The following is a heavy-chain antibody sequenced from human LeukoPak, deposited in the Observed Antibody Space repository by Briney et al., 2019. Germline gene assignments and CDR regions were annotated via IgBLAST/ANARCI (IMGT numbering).Heavy chain of an antibody. CDR2: ISSTGGTT. CDR3: AKDGDRGAYCTGGTCYPYFYYYMDV. J-gene: IGHJ6*03. D-gene: IGHD2-15*01. V-gene: IGHV3-23*01. Sequence: GGSLRLSCAASGITFSSYGMSWVRQAPGKGLEWVSSISSTGGTTYYADSVKGRFTISRDNSKNTLYLQMNSLRAEDTAIYYCAKDGDRGAYCTGGTCYPYFYYYMDVWGKGTTVTI. CDR1: GITFSSYG.